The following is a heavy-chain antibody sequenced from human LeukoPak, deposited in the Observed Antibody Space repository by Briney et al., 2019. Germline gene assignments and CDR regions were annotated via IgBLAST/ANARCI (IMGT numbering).Heavy chain of an antibody. CDR3: AVDSAWNYSIDV. Sequence: PSETMSLTSTVSAGLLRRYYWNCIRQPAGKGLEWIGRIYASGTTNYNSSLKSRVTMSVATSKNQFSLKLNSVTAADTAVDSCAVDSAWNYSIDVCGQGTMVTVSS. CDR1: AGLLRRYY. V-gene: IGHV4-4*07. CDR2: IYASGTT. D-gene: IGHD1-7*01. J-gene: IGHJ3*01.